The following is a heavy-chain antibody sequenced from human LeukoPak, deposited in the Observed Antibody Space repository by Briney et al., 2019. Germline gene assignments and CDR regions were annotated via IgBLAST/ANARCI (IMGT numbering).Heavy chain of an antibody. V-gene: IGHV4-39*01. CDR1: GGSISSSSYY. Sequence: SETLSLTCTVSGGSISSSSYYWGWICQPPGKGLEWIGSIYYNGSTYYNPSLKSRVTISVDTSKNQFSLKLSSVTAADTAVYYCARPRGVVVVAATMWFDPWGQGTLVTVSS. J-gene: IGHJ5*02. CDR3: ARPRGVVVVAATMWFDP. CDR2: IYYNGST. D-gene: IGHD2-15*01.